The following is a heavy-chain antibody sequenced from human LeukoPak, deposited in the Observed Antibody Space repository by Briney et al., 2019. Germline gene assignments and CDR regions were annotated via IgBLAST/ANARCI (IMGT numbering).Heavy chain of an antibody. CDR1: GDSINSNNYY. CDR2: IYYTGST. D-gene: IGHD1-26*01. V-gene: IGHV4-61*01. Sequence: SETLSLTCTVSGDSINSNNYYWSWIRQPPGKGLEWIGYIYYTGSTSYNPSLKSRVTMSLDASKNQFSLELNSVTPADTAVYYCARGGNYWPQWWFDPWGRGTLVSVSS. CDR3: ARGGNYWPQWWFDP. J-gene: IGHJ5*02.